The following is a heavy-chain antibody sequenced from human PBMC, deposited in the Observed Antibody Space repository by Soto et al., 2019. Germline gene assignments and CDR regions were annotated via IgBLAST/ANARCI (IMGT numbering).Heavy chain of an antibody. V-gene: IGHV4-59*08. CDR1: GGSFSSHY. CDR2: VFDTGST. J-gene: IGHJ6*03. CDR3: ARQDGYYYDMDV. Sequence: QVELQESGPGLVKPSETLSLTCKVSGGSFSSHYWRWIRQPPGEGMEWVGYVFDTGSTDYNAFLRSRVTISVNTSKNQFSVNLRSVTAADTAVYYSARQDGYYYDMDVWGKGTTVTVSS.